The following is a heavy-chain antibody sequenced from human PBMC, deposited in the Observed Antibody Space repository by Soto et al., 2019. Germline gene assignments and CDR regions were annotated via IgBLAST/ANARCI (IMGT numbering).Heavy chain of an antibody. J-gene: IGHJ4*02. CDR3: VCGGNFFIY. Sequence: EVQLVESGGGLVQPGGSLRLSCAASGFTFSTYWMTWVRQPPGKGLEWVANMAQDGSATYYVDSVRGRFTVSRDNAKNSLYLQMNSLRVEDTAVYYCVCGGNFFIYWGQGTLVTVAP. V-gene: IGHV3-7*01. CDR2: MAQDGSAT. CDR1: GFTFSTYW. D-gene: IGHD3-16*01.